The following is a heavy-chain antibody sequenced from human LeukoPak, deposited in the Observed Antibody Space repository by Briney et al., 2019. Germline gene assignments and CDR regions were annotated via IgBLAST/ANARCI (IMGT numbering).Heavy chain of an antibody. D-gene: IGHD3-3*01. J-gene: IGHJ4*02. Sequence: GSSVKVSCKASGGTFSSYAISWVRRAPGQGLERMGGIIPIFGTANYAQKFQGRVTITTDESTSTAYMELSSLRSEDTAVYYCAKTDFWSGPAPYYFDYWGQGTLVTVSS. CDR2: IIPIFGTA. V-gene: IGHV1-69*05. CDR1: GGTFSSYA. CDR3: AKTDFWSGPAPYYFDY.